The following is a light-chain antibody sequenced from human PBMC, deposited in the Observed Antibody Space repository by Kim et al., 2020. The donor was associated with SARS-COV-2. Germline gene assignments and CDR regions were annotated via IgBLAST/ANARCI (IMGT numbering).Light chain of an antibody. Sequence: ETVLTQSPGTLSLSPGERATLSCRASQSVSSSYLAWYQQTPGQAPRLLIYSASSRATDIPDRFSGSGSGTDFTLTISRLEPEDFAVYYCEQYGSSPAAIGGGDKVDIK. J-gene: IGKJ4*01. CDR2: SAS. V-gene: IGKV3-20*01. CDR3: EQYGSSPAA. CDR1: QSVSSSY.